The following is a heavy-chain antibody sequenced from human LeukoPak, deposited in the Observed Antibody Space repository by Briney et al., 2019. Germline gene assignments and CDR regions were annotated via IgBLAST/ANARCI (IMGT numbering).Heavy chain of an antibody. D-gene: IGHD6-19*01. Sequence: SETLSLTCTVSGGSISSGYYWGWIRQPPGKGLEWIGSIYHSGSTYYNPSLKSRVTISVDTSKNQFSLKLSSVTAADTAVYYCARSTSPNHPSIAVAGDYFDYWGQGTLVTVSS. CDR1: GGSISSGYY. V-gene: IGHV4-38-2*02. CDR2: IYHSGST. J-gene: IGHJ4*02. CDR3: ARSTSPNHPSIAVAGDYFDY.